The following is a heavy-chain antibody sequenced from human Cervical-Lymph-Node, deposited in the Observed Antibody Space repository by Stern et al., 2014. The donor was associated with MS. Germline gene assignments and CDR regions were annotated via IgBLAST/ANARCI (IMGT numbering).Heavy chain of an antibody. V-gene: IGHV3-9*01. D-gene: IGHD2-21*02. CDR3: AKTAGFRSAIWDYFGMDV. CDR1: GFNIDNYA. CDR2: IIWNGGSV. Sequence: EVQLVESGGGLVQPGGSLRLSCAASGFNIDNYAMHWVRQAPGKGLEWVSGIIWNGGSVDYADSVRGRFTISRDNAKNSLYLQLNSLRTEDTALYFCAKTAGFRSAIWDYFGMDVWGQGTTVAVSS. J-gene: IGHJ6*02.